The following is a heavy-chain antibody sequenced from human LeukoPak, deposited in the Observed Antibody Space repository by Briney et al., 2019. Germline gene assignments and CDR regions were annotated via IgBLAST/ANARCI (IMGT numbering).Heavy chain of an antibody. CDR2: INTDSSTT. CDR3: VRAVMGSLDY. Sequence: GGSLRLSCAASGFTFSNYWMYWVRQAPGKGLVWVSRINTDSSTTDYADSVKGRFTISRDNAKNTLYLQMSSLRSDDTAVYHCVRAVMGSLDYWGQGTLVTVSS. CDR1: GFTFSNYW. D-gene: IGHD3-16*01. V-gene: IGHV3-74*01. J-gene: IGHJ4*02.